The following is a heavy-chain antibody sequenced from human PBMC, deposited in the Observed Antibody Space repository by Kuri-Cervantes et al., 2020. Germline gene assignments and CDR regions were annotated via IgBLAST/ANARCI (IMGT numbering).Heavy chain of an antibody. CDR3: AREMYSSGWYDAFDI. CDR1: GFTFGSYT. Sequence: GESLKISCAASGFTFGSYTMNWVRQAPGKGLEWVSSITGSSSYIYYADSVKGRFTISRDNAKNSLYLQMNSLRDEDTAVYYCAREMYSSGWYDAFDIWGQGTMVTVSS. D-gene: IGHD6-19*01. V-gene: IGHV3-21*01. CDR2: ITGSSSYI. J-gene: IGHJ3*02.